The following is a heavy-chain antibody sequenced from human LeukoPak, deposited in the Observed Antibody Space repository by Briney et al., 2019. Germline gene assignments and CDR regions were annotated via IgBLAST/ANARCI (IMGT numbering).Heavy chain of an antibody. Sequence: SQTLSLTCAISGDSVSSNIAAWNWIRQSPSRGLEWLGRTYYRSKWYNDYAVSVKSRITINPDTSKNQFSLQLNSVTPEDTAVYYCARFAKVGASSQWRSPIPQWGQGTLVTVSS. CDR2: TYYRSKWYN. CDR1: GDSVSSNIAA. J-gene: IGHJ4*02. V-gene: IGHV6-1*01. D-gene: IGHD1-26*01. CDR3: ARFAKVGASSQWRSPIPQ.